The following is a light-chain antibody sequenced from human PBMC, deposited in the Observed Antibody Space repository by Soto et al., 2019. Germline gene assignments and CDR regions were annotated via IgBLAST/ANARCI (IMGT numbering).Light chain of an antibody. V-gene: IGKV3-20*01. CDR3: QQYGSSPGT. CDR2: GAS. CDR1: QSVSSSY. Sequence: ENVLSQSPDTLSLTPGERATLSCRASQSVSSSYLAWYHQKPGQAPRLLIYGASSRATGIPDRFSGSGSGTDFTLTISRLEPEDFAVYYCQQYGSSPGTFGQGTKVDNK. J-gene: IGKJ1*01.